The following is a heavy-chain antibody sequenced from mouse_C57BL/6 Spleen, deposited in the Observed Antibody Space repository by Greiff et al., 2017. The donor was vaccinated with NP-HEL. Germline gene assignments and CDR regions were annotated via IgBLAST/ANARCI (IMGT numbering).Heavy chain of an antibody. CDR2: INPNNGGT. CDR1: GYTFTDYY. CDR3: ARHYSNYDYAMDY. Sequence: EVQLQQSGPELVKPGASVKISCKASGYTFTDYYMNWVKQSHGKSLEWIGDINPNNGGTSYNQKFKGKATLTVDKSSSTAYMELRSLTSEDSAVYYCARHYSNYDYAMDYWGQGTSVTVSS. D-gene: IGHD2-5*01. J-gene: IGHJ4*01. V-gene: IGHV1-26*01.